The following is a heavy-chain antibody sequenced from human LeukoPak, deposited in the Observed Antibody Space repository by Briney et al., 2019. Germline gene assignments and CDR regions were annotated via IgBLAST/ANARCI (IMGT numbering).Heavy chain of an antibody. Sequence: KPPETLSLTCAVYGGSFSGYYWSWIRQPPGKGLEWIGEINHSGSTNYNPSPKSRVTISVDTSKNQFSLKLNSVTAADTAVYYCARGAPKEIQLWLRLRGVAFDIWGQGTMVTVSS. CDR1: GGSFSGYY. J-gene: IGHJ3*02. CDR3: ARGAPKEIQLWLRLRGVAFDI. V-gene: IGHV4-34*01. CDR2: INHSGST. D-gene: IGHD5-18*01.